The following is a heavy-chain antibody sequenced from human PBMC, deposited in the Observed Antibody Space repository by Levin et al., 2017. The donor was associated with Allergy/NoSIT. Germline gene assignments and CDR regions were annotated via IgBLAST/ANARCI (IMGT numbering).Heavy chain of an antibody. CDR2: ISGNNGHT. J-gene: IGHJ6*02. D-gene: IGHD5-12*01. CDR3: ATDCSGYGPGYYGMDV. V-gene: IGHV1-18*01. CDR1: GYTFTSHG. Sequence: GESLKISCTASGYTFTSHGISWVRQAPGQGLEWMGWISGNNGHTSYAQTFQGRVTMTRDKAPSTAYMELGSLRSDDTAVYYCATDCSGYGPGYYGMDVWGQGTTVTVSS.